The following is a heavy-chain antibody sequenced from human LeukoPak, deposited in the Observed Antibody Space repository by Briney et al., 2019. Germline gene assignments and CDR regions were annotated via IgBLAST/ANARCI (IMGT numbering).Heavy chain of an antibody. V-gene: IGHV1-18*01. CDR1: GYTFTSYG. D-gene: IGHD2-2*01. J-gene: IGHJ4*02. CDR2: ISAYNGNT. CDR3: ARDPAGIVGAMPDL. Sequence: GASVKVSCKASGYTFTSYGISWVRQAPGQGLEWMGWISAYNGNTNYAQKLQGRVTMTTDTSTSTAYMELRSLRSEDTAVYYCARDPAGIVGAMPDLWGQGTLVTVSS.